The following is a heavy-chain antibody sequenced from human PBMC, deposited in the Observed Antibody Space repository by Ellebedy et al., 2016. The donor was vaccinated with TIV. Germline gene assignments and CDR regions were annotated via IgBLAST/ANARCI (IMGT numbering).Heavy chain of an antibody. CDR3: TREGGSGSYSDS. J-gene: IGHJ4*02. CDR2: ISSSSRYT. V-gene: IGHV3-11*06. Sequence: PGGSLRLSCTASGITFSDYYMSCIRHAPGKWLEGVSYISSSSRYTSSADSLKGRFTISRDDAKNALYLQMNSLRAEDTAIYYCTREGGSGSYSDSWGRGNLVTVSS. D-gene: IGHD3-10*01. CDR1: GITFSDYY.